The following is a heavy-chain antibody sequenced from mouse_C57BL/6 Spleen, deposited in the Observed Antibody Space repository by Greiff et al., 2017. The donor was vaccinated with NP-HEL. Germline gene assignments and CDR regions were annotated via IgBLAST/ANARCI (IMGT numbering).Heavy chain of an antibody. CDR1: GFTFSSYT. V-gene: IGHV5-9*01. CDR3: ARQGSRYWYFDV. CDR2: ISGGGGNT. Sequence: EVMLVESGGGLVKPGGSLKLSCAASGFTFSSYTMSWVRQTPEKRLEWVATISGGGGNTYYPDSVKGRFTISRDNAKNTLYLQMSSLRSEDTALYYCARQGSRYWYFDVWGTGTTVTVSS. J-gene: IGHJ1*03. D-gene: IGHD1-1*01.